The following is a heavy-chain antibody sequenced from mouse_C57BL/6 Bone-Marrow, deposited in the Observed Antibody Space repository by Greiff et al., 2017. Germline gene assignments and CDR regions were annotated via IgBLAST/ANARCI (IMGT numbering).Heavy chain of an antibody. V-gene: IGHV1-69*01. D-gene: IGHD2-4*01. CDR2: IDPSDSYT. CDR3: ARSGYDYDRVYAMDY. Sequence: QVQLQQPGAELVMPGASVKLSCKASGYTFTSYWMHWVKHRPGQGLEWIGEIDPSDSYTNYNQKFKGKSTLTVDKSSSTAYMQLSSLTSEDSAVYYCARSGYDYDRVYAMDYWGQGTSVTVSS. CDR1: GYTFTSYW. J-gene: IGHJ4*01.